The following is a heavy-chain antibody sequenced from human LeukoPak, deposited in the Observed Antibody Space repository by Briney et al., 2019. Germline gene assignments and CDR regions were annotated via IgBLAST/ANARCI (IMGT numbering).Heavy chain of an antibody. D-gene: IGHD2-15*01. CDR3: ARGRRWYCSGGSCQHNWFDP. J-gene: IGHJ5*02. V-gene: IGHV4-59*12. CDR1: GGSISSYY. Sequence: SETLSLTCTVSGGSISSYYWSWIRPPPGKGLEWIGYIYYSGSTNYNPSLKSRVTISVDTSKNQFSLKLSSVTAADTAVYYCARGRRWYCSGGSCQHNWFDPWGQGTLVTVSS. CDR2: IYYSGST.